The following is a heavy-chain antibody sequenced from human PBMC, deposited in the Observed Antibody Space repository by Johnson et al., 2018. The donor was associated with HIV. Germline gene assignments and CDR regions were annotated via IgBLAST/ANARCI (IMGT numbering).Heavy chain of an antibody. CDR1: GFTFSRYV. V-gene: IGHV3-7*01. D-gene: IGHD1-26*01. J-gene: IGHJ3*02. CDR3: ASEEWELLGDAFDI. CDR2: IKQDESEK. Sequence: EKLVESGGGVVQPGRSLRLSCAVSGFTFSRYVIHWVRQAPGKGLEWVANIKQDESEKYHVDSVKGRFTISRDNSKNTLYLQMNSLRAEDTAVYYCASEEWELLGDAFDIWGQGTMVTVSS.